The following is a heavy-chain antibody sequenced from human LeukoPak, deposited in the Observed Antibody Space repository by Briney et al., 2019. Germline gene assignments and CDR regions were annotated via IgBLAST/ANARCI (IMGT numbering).Heavy chain of an antibody. CDR2: IYYSGST. J-gene: IGHJ4*02. CDR1: GRSISSYY. D-gene: IGHD5-24*01. CDR3: ARLPSRDGYDY. V-gene: IGHV4-59*01. Sequence: SSETLSLTCTVSGRSISSYYWSWIRQPPGKGLEWIGYIYYSGSTNYNPSLKSRVTISVDTPKNQFSLKPSSVTAADTAVYYCARLPSRDGYDYWGQGTLVTVSS.